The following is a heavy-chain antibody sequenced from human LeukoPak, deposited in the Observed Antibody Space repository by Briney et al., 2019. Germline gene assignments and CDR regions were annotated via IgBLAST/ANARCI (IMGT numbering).Heavy chain of an antibody. CDR3: ARDAGVPGPLKPESHYYYYYVDV. CDR2: ISHDGSRI. CDR1: GFTFSNYD. Sequence: GGSLRLSCVAPGFTFSNYDMHWVRQAPGKGLGWVAVISHDGSRIYYIDSVKSRFTISRDNSKNTLYLQMNSLRLEDTAVYYCARDAGVPGPLKPESHYYYYYVDVWGKGTTVTISS. V-gene: IGHV3-30*03. J-gene: IGHJ6*03. D-gene: IGHD3-3*01.